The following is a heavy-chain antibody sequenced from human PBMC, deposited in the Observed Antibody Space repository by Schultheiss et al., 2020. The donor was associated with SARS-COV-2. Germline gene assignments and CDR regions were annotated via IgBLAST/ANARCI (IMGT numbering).Heavy chain of an antibody. D-gene: IGHD3/OR15-3a*01. CDR3: ARPLDNSELDYYGMDV. V-gene: IGHV1-58*01. CDR1: GFTFTSSA. CDR2: IVVGSGNT. J-gene: IGHJ6*02. Sequence: SVKVSCKASGFTFTSSAVQWVRQARGQRLEWIGWIVVGSGNTNYAQKLQGRVTMTTDTSTSTAYMELRSLRSDDTAVYYCARPLDNSELDYYGMDVWGQGTTVTVSS.